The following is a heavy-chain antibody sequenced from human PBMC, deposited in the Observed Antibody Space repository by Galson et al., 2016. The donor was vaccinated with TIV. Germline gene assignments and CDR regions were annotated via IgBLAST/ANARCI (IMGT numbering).Heavy chain of an antibody. CDR2: SSGYNDNT. CDR1: GYSFINYY. V-gene: IGHV1-18*01. D-gene: IGHD5-12*01. J-gene: IGHJ2*01. CDR3: ARAPTLIVPTIYGYFDL. Sequence: SVKVSCKASGYSFINYYITWVRQAPGQGLEWMGWSSGYNDNTNYTLKVQGRLTMTTNTYTSTSYMELRRLRSDDTAMYFCARAPTLIVPTIYGYFDLWGRGTLVTVSS.